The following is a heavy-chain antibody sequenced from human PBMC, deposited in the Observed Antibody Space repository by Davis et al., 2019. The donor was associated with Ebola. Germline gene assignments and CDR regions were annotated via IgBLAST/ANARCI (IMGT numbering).Heavy chain of an antibody. D-gene: IGHD4/OR15-4a*01. Sequence: SSVKVSCKASGGTFSSYAINWVRQAPGQGLEWMGGIIPIFGTANYAQKFQGRVTITADKSTSTAYMELSSLRSEDTAVYYCARVRAPYYYYYGMDVWGQGTTVTVSS. CDR1: GGTFSSYA. CDR2: IIPIFGTA. J-gene: IGHJ6*02. CDR3: ARVRAPYYYYYGMDV. V-gene: IGHV1-69*06.